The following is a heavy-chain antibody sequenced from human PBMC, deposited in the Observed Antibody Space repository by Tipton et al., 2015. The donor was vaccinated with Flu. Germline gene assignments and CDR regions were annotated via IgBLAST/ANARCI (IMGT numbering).Heavy chain of an antibody. Sequence: TLSLTCTVSGGSISSGRYYWSWIRQPAGKGLEWIGLINTTGSTNYNPSLKSRLTISADTAKNQFFLRLTSVTAADSAVYYCARDYSSYWSYNWFDPWGQGTLVTVSS. J-gene: IGHJ5*02. CDR3: ARDYSSYWSYNWFDP. V-gene: IGHV4-61*02. D-gene: IGHD6-19*01. CDR1: GGSISSGRYY. CDR2: INTTGST.